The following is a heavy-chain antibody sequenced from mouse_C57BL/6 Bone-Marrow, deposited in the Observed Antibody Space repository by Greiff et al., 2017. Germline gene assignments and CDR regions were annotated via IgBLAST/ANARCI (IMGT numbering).Heavy chain of an antibody. D-gene: IGHD2-5*01. V-gene: IGHV14-4*01. CDR3: TNSNYVFDY. Sequence: EVQVVESGAELVRPGASVKLSCTASGFNIKDDYMHWVKQRPEQGLAWIGWIDPENGDTEYASKFQGKATITADTSSNTAYLQLSSLTSEDTAVYYCTNSNYVFDYWGQGTTLTVSS. J-gene: IGHJ2*01. CDR2: IDPENGDT. CDR1: GFNIKDDY.